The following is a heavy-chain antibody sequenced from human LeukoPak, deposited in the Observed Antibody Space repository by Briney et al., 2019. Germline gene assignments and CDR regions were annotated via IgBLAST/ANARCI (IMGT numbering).Heavy chain of an antibody. Sequence: PSETLSLTCTVSGGSISSYYWSWIRQPPGKGLEWIGYIYTSGSTNYNPSLKSRVTISVDTSKNQFSLKLSSVTAADTAVYYCVGTTGTVDAFDIWGQGTKVTVSS. J-gene: IGHJ3*02. CDR1: GGSISSYY. V-gene: IGHV4-4*09. CDR3: VGTTGTVDAFDI. CDR2: IYTSGST. D-gene: IGHD1-1*01.